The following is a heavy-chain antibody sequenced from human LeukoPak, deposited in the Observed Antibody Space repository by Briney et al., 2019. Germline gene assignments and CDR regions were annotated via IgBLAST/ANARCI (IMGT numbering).Heavy chain of an antibody. D-gene: IGHD2-15*01. CDR2: INPSGGST. V-gene: IGHV1-46*01. J-gene: IGHJ4*02. CDR1: GYTFTSYY. CDR3: ARNPVCSGGSCYVFDY. Sequence: GASVKVSCKASGYTFTSYYMHWVRQAPGQGLEWMGIINPSGGSTSYAQKFQGRVTMTRDMSTSTVYMELSSLRSEDTAVYYCARNPVCSGGSCYVFDYWGQGTLVTVSS.